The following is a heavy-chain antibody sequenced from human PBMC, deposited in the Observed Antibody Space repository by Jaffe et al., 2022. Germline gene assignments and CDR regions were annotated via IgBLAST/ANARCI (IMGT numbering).Heavy chain of an antibody. Sequence: EVQLVESGGGLVQPGGSLRLSCVASGFTFSSYEMNWVRQAPGKGLEWVSYISSSYIIYYADSVRGRFTISRDNAKNSLYLQMNSLRAEDTAIYYCARDIRSDYGGNSHFDYWGQGTLVTVSS. V-gene: IGHV3-48*03. CDR2: ISSSYII. CDR1: GFTFSSYE. J-gene: IGHJ4*02. D-gene: IGHD4-17*01. CDR3: ARDIRSDYGGNSHFDY.